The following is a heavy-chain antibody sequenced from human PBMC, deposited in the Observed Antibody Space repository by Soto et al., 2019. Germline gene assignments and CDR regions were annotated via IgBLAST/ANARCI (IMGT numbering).Heavy chain of an antibody. J-gene: IGHJ6*02. Sequence: PGGSRTLSCAASGLTFSSYGMAWVRQAPGKGLEWVSGIGDSDRYTYYASSVKGRLTIGRDNSKDTLYLQMTRLRAEDTAVYYCAGALDLTPYYYFYGMDVWGQGTTVTVSS. CDR1: GLTFSSYG. CDR2: IGDSDRYT. CDR3: AGALDLTPYYYFYGMDV. D-gene: IGHD3-16*02. V-gene: IGHV3-23*01.